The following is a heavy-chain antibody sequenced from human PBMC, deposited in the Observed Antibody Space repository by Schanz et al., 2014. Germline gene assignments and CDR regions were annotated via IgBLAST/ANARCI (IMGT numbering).Heavy chain of an antibody. V-gene: IGHV4-38-2*02. CDR1: GDSISGYY. CDR3: ARDEQGFDV. CDR2: IYYRGNT. J-gene: IGHJ6*02. Sequence: QVQLQESGPGLVKPSETLSLTCTVSGDSISGYYWNWIRQPPGKGLEWIGSIYYRGNTYYNPSLKRRAPIPVDTPKTHFPRKRTSVTAADTAVYFCARDEQGFDVWGQGTTVIVSS.